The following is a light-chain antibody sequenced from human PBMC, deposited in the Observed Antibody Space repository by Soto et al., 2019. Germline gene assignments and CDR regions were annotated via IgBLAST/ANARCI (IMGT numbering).Light chain of an antibody. Sequence: EIVMTQSPATLSVSPGERATLSCRASQSVNNNLAWYQQRPGQAPRLLIYGASTRATGIPARFSGSGSGTEFTLTISSLQSEDFAVYYCQQYNSWPPWTFGQGTKVDIK. CDR2: GAS. CDR1: QSVNNN. CDR3: QQYNSWPPWT. J-gene: IGKJ1*01. V-gene: IGKV3-15*01.